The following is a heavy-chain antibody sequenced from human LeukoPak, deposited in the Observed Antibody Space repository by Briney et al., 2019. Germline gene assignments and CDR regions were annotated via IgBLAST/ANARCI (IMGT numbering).Heavy chain of an antibody. CDR2: IIPISGAA. CDR3: ARDEIAVAMPDDYYYGMDV. J-gene: IGHJ6*02. CDR1: GDTFSIYG. V-gene: IGHV1-69*06. D-gene: IGHD6-19*01. Sequence: GASVKVSCKAVGDTFSIYGISWVRQAPGQGLEWMGGIIPISGAAEYAQKFQGRVTITADKSTSTAYMELSSLRSEDTAVCYCARDEIAVAMPDDYYYGMDVWGQGTTVTVSS.